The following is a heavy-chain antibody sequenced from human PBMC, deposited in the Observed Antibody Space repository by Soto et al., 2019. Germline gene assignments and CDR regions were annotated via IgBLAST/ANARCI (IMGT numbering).Heavy chain of an antibody. J-gene: IGHJ4*02. CDR2: ISSSSSYI. CDR1: GFTFSSYS. Sequence: VQLVESGGGLVKPGGSLRLSCAASGFTFSSYSMNWVRQAPGKGLEWVSSISSSSSYIYYADSVKGRFTISRDNAKNSLYLQMNSLRAEDTAVYYCARDGLEMATIGVDYWGQGTLVTVSS. CDR3: ARDGLEMATIGVDY. V-gene: IGHV3-21*01. D-gene: IGHD5-12*01.